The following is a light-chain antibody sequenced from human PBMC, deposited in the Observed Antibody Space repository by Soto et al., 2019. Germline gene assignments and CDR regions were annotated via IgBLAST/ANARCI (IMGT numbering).Light chain of an antibody. CDR2: AAS. CDR1: QGISSY. V-gene: IGKV1-8*01. Sequence: AIRMTQSPSSFSASTGDRVTITCRASQGISSYLAWYQQKPGKAPKLLIYAASTLQSGVPSRFSGSGSGTDFTLTISCLQSEDFENYYCQQYYSYPWTFGQGTKVEIK. J-gene: IGKJ1*01. CDR3: QQYYSYPWT.